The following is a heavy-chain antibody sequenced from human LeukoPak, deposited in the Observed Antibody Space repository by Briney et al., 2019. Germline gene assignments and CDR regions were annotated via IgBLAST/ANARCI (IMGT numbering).Heavy chain of an antibody. CDR2: ISGSGGST. CDR1: GFTFSNFW. CDR3: ARAAGNYFFDY. D-gene: IGHD1-7*01. Sequence: GGSLRLSCTASGFTFSNFWMGWVHQAPGKGLEWVSVISGSGGSTYYADSVKGRFTISRDNSKNTPFLQMNSLRAEDTAVYYCARAAGNYFFDYWGQGTLVTVSS. V-gene: IGHV3-23*01. J-gene: IGHJ4*02.